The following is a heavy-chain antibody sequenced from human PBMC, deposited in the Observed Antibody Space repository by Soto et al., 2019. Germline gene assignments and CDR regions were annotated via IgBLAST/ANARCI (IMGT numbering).Heavy chain of an antibody. CDR3: ARGRRRSPGYSSSWAYYYYGMDV. CDR1: GGSFSGFY. CDR2: INHSGST. D-gene: IGHD6-13*01. V-gene: IGHV4-34*01. J-gene: IGHJ6*02. Sequence: SETLSLTCAVYGGSFSGFYWSWIRQPPGKGLEWIGEINHSGSTNYNPSLKSRVTISVDTSKNQFSLKLSSVTAADTAVYYCARGRRRSPGYSSSWAYYYYGMDVWGQGTTVT.